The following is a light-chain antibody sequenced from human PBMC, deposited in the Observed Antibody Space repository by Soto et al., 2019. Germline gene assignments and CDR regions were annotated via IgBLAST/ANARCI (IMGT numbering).Light chain of an antibody. J-gene: IGKJ4*01. Sequence: DMVMDHSSGCLAVSLSKRTTMNCMLSRIFLYKSNNKNHLAWYQQKPGQPPQLIIYWASTRESGVPERFSGSGSGTDFTLTISSLEAEDVAFYWCQQYFDVPFTFGGRGNVDIK. CDR2: WAS. CDR1: RIFLYKSNNKNH. CDR3: QQYFDVPFT. V-gene: IGKV4-1*01.